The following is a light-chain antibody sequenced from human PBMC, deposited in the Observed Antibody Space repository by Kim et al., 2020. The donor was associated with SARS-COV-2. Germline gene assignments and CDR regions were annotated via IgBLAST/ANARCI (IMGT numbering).Light chain of an antibody. Sequence: PGERATLSGRASQTSSSSLTWYQQKPGQAPRVLIYGASARDTGIPARFSGSGSGTEFTLTISNLQSEDFAVYYCQQYAYWRAFGQGTRLEIK. CDR2: GAS. V-gene: IGKV3-15*01. CDR1: QTSSSS. CDR3: QQYAYWRA. J-gene: IGKJ5*01.